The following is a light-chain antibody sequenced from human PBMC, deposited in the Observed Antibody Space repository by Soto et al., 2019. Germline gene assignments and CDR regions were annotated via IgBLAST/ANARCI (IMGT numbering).Light chain of an antibody. V-gene: IGKV3-20*01. J-gene: IGKJ1*01. CDR3: QQYGDSPVT. CDR2: GAS. Sequence: EIVLTQSPGTLSLSPGERATLSCRATQSVSSNYLAWYQQKPGQAPRLLIFGASSRATLIPDRFSGSGSGTDYTLTISRLEPEDFAVYYCQQYGDSPVTFGKGTRVEIK. CDR1: QSVSSNY.